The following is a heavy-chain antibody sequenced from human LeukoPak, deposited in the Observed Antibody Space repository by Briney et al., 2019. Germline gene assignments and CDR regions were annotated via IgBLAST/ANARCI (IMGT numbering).Heavy chain of an antibody. CDR1: GFTFSSYA. J-gene: IGHJ4*02. D-gene: IGHD6-13*01. CDR2: INQDGSER. Sequence: GGSLRLSCAASGFTFSSYAMSWVRQAPGKGLEWVANINQDGSERFYVDFVKGRFTISRDNADNSMYLQMNSLRAEDTAVYYCGRVIAGAIDYWGQRTLVTVSS. CDR3: GRVIAGAIDY. V-gene: IGHV3-7*01.